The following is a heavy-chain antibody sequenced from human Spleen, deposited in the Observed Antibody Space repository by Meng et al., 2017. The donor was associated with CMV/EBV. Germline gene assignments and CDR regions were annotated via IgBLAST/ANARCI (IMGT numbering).Heavy chain of an antibody. J-gene: IGHJ4*02. CDR3: ARVRRDGGYPIDY. CDR1: GGSFSGYY. CDR2: INHSGST. Sequence: SETLSLTCAVYGGSFSGYYWSWIRQPPGKGLEWIGEINHSGSTNYNPSLKSQVTISVDTSKNQFSLKLSSVTAADTAVYYCARVRRDGGYPIDYWGQGTLVTVSS. V-gene: IGHV4-34*01. D-gene: IGHD3-22*01.